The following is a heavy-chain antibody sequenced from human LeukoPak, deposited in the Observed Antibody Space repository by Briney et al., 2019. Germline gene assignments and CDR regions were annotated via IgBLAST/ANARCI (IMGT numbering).Heavy chain of an antibody. CDR2: IYYSGST. Sequence: PSETLSLTLIFCRGFDIKSRYYGGGIRQPPGKGLEWIGSIYYSGSTYHNPSLKSRVTISVDTSKNQFSLKMRSVTAADTAVYFCASRSLFYDSNGKYWWGQGTLVTVSS. V-gene: IGHV4-39*01. CDR3: ASRSLFYDSNGKYW. D-gene: IGHD3-22*01. J-gene: IGHJ4*02. CDR1: RGFDIKSRYY.